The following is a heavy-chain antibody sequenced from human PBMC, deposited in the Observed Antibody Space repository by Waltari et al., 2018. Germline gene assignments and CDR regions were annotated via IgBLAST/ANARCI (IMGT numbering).Heavy chain of an antibody. D-gene: IGHD3-22*01. Sequence: QVQLQESGPGLVKPSETLSLTCTVSGGSISSYYWSWIRQPAGKGLEWFGRIYTSGSTNYNPSLKSRVTMSVDTSKNQCSLKLSSVTAADTAVYYCARDISRDYYDSSGYYYYFDYWGQGTLVTVSS. CDR3: ARDISRDYYDSSGYYYYFDY. J-gene: IGHJ4*02. V-gene: IGHV4-4*07. CDR1: GGSISSYY. CDR2: IYTSGST.